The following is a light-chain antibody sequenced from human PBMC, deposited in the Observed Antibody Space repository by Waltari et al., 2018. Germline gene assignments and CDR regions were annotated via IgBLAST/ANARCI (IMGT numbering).Light chain of an antibody. CDR3: KQYYSTPPT. CDR2: WES. Sequence: DIVMTQSPDSLAVSLGERATINCKSSQSVLYSSNNKNYLAWYQQKPGQPTKLLIYWESTRESGVPDRVSGSGSGTDFTLAISSLQAEDVAVYYCKQYYSTPPTFCQGTKVEIK. CDR1: QSVLYSSNNKNY. V-gene: IGKV4-1*01. J-gene: IGKJ1*01.